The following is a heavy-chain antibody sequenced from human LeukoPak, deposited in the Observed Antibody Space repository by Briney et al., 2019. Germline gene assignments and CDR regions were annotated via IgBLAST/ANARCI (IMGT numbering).Heavy chain of an antibody. D-gene: IGHD2-8*01. CDR1: GGTFSSYA. Sequence: GASVKVSCKASGGTFSSYAISWVRQAPGQGLEWMGGIIPIFGTANYAQKFQGRVTITTDESTSTAYMELSGLRSEDTAVYYCASAVYCTNGVCYTRGYFDYWGQGTLVTVSS. CDR2: IIPIFGTA. V-gene: IGHV1-69*05. CDR3: ASAVYCTNGVCYTRGYFDY. J-gene: IGHJ4*02.